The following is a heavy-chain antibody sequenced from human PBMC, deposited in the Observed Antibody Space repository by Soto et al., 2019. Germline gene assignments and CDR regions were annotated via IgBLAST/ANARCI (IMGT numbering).Heavy chain of an antibody. D-gene: IGHD2-8*01. Sequence: QVQLVQSAAEEKKPGSSVKISCKASGDTFINYAFSWMRQAPGQGLEWIGGIVPMSGGPNSAQKFHDRVTITADRSTGNVSMQLSTLTPDDTAVYYCARVGIRLIPAYLGGGYPFQGLEVWGQGTKVTVS. CDR2: IVPMSGGP. J-gene: IGHJ6*02. CDR1: GDTFINYA. CDR3: ARVGIRLIPAYLGGGYPFQGLEV. V-gene: IGHV1-69*01.